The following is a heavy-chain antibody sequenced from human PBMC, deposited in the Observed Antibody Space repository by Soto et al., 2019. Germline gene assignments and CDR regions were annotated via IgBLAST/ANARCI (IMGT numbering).Heavy chain of an antibody. V-gene: IGHV1-46*01. CDR1: GYTFTSYY. CDR2: INPSGGST. Sequence: GASVKVSCKASGYTFTSYYMHWVRQAPGQGLEWMGIINPSGGSTSYAQKFQGRVTMTTDTSTSTAYMELSSLRSEDTAVYYCARTIQDDSWSVFYFDYWGQGTLVTVS. D-gene: IGHD3-3*01. CDR3: ARTIQDDSWSVFYFDY. J-gene: IGHJ4*02.